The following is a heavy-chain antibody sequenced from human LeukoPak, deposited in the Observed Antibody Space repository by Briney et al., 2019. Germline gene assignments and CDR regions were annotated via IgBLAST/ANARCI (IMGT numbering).Heavy chain of an antibody. CDR1: GGSVGSGSYY. D-gene: IGHD2-21*02. Sequence: PSETLSLTCTVSGGSVGSGSYYWSWIRQPPGTGLEWIGYIYYSGSTNYNPSLKSRVTISVDTSKNQFSLKLSSVPAADTAVYYCARGDCGGDCYFPGYYYYYGMDVWGKGTTVTVSS. V-gene: IGHV4-61*01. CDR3: ARGDCGGDCYFPGYYYYYGMDV. CDR2: IYYSGST. J-gene: IGHJ6*04.